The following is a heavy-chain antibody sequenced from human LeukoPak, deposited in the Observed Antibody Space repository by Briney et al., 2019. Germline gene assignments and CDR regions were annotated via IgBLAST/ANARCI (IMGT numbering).Heavy chain of an antibody. CDR1: GFTFSSYS. CDR3: AREGYCSGGSCYVIDY. Sequence: PGRSLRLSCAASGFTFSSYSMNWVRQAPGKGLEWVSSISSSSSYIYYADSVKGRFTISRDNAKNSLYLQMNSLRAEDTAVYYCAREGYCSGGSCYVIDYWGQGTLVTVSS. CDR2: ISSSSSYI. V-gene: IGHV3-21*01. D-gene: IGHD2-15*01. J-gene: IGHJ4*02.